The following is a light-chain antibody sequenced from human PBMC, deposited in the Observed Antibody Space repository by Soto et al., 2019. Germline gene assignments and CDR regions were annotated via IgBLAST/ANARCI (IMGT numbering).Light chain of an antibody. Sequence: QSALTQPASVSGPPGQSITISCTGTSSDVGSFNYVSWYQQHPGKVPKLMIYDVTNRPSGVSNRFSGSKSGNTASLTISGLQAEDEADYYCSSYTGSNTWVFGGGTKLTVL. CDR3: SSYTGSNTWV. CDR1: SSDVGSFNY. J-gene: IGLJ2*01. V-gene: IGLV2-14*01. CDR2: DVT.